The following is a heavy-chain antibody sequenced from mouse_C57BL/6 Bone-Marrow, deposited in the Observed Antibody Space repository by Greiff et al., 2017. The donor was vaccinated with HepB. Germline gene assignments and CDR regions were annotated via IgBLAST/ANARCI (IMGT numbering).Heavy chain of an antibody. CDR2: IRNKANGYTT. CDR1: GFTFTDYY. D-gene: IGHD2-2*01. V-gene: IGHV7-3*01. Sequence: EVQLKESGGGLVQPGGSLSLSCAASGFTFTDYYMSWVRQPPGKALEWLGFIRNKANGYTTEYSASVKGRFTISRDNSQSILYLQMNALRAEDSATYYCARQDYYGYDGLAYWGQGTLVTVSA. CDR3: ARQDYYGYDGLAY. J-gene: IGHJ3*01.